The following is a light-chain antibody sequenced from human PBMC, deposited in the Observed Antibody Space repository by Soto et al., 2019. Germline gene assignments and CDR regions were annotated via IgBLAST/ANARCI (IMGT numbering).Light chain of an antibody. CDR2: AAS. CDR1: QSISNY. J-gene: IGKJ3*01. V-gene: IGKV1-39*01. CDR3: QQSYTTLFP. Sequence: DIQMTQSPSSLSASVGDRVTITCRASQSISNYLNWYQQKPGKAPKLLIYAASSLQSGVPSRFSCSGSGTDFPLTISSLQPEDFATYSCQQSYTTLFPFGPGTNVDI.